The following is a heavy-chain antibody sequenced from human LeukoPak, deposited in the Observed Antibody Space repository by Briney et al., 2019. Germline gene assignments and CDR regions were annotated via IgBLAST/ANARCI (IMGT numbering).Heavy chain of an antibody. CDR3: TRHHDYGDKIDY. D-gene: IGHD4-23*01. V-gene: IGHV4-39*01. Sequence: SETLSLTCTVSGASVPIASHYWAWIRQTPGKGLEWIGSIHYSGSTYYSPSLKSRLTISGDTYKSQFSLKLTFLTAADTAVYYCTRHHDYGDKIDYWGQGTLVTVSS. J-gene: IGHJ4*02. CDR1: GASVPIASHY. CDR2: IHYSGST.